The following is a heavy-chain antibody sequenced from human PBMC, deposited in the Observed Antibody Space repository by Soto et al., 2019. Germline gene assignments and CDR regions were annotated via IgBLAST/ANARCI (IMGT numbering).Heavy chain of an antibody. V-gene: IGHV3-23*01. CDR2: ISTSGTRT. D-gene: IGHD3-10*01. CDR3: AQNGGSGSFYAFDY. Sequence: PGESLRLSCAASGFTFSSYAMSWVRQAPGKELEWVSAISTSGTRTYYADSVKGRFTISRGNSKNTLYLHMHSLRAEDTAVYFCAQNGGSGSFYAFDYCGPGTLVTVSS. CDR1: GFTFSSYA. J-gene: IGHJ4*02.